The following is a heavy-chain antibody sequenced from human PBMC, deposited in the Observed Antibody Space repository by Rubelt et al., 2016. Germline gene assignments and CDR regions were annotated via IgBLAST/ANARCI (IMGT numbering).Heavy chain of an antibody. V-gene: IGHV4-34*01. J-gene: IGHJ3*02. D-gene: IGHD3-10*01. Sequence: QVQLQQWGAGLLKPSETLSLTCAVYGGSFSGYYWSWIRQPPGKGLEWIGEINHSGSTNYNPSLKSRVPISVDTSKNQFPRKLTSGTAADTAVYYCARHGAGSSPVKIWGQGTMVTVSS. CDR1: GGSFSGYY. CDR3: ARHGAGSSPVKI. CDR2: INHSGST.